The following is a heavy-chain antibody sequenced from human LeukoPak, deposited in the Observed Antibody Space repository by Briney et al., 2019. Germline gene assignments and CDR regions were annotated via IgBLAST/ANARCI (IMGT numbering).Heavy chain of an antibody. CDR2: ISGSGGST. J-gene: IGHJ5*02. Sequence: GGSLSLSCAASGFTFSSYAMSWVRQAPGKGLEWVSAISGSGGSTYYADSVKGRFTISRDNSKNTLYLQMNSLRAEDTAVYYCARDAVPAAMSSWFDPWGQGTLVTVSS. D-gene: IGHD2-2*01. CDR1: GFTFSSYA. CDR3: ARDAVPAAMSSWFDP. V-gene: IGHV3-23*01.